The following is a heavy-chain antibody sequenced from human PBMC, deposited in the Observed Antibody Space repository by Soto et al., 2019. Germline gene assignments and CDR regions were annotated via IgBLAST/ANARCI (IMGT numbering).Heavy chain of an antibody. D-gene: IGHD3-16*01. V-gene: IGHV3-73*01. J-gene: IGHJ4*02. Sequence: GGSLRLSCSASGFTFSGSAMHWVRQASGKGLEWVGRIRNKANDYATAYAASVKGRFSISRDDSRNTAYLQMNSLRTEDTAVYYCTASVDDTFLDQGAQGSRVTVSS. CDR1: GFTFSGSA. CDR3: TASVDDTFLDQ. CDR2: IRNKANDYAT.